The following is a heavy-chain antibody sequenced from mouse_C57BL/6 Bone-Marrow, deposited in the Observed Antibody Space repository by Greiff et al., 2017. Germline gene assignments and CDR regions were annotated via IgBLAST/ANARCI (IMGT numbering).Heavy chain of an antibody. CDR3: ARWDYGSSPAWFAY. CDR2: IYPRSGNT. V-gene: IGHV1-81*01. J-gene: IGHJ3*01. CDR1: GYTFTSYG. Sequence: VQLVESGAELARPGASVKLSCKASGYTFTSYGISWVKQRTGQGLEWIGEIYPRSGNTYYNEKFKGKATLTADKSSSTAYMELRSLTSEDSAVYVCARWDYGSSPAWFAYWGQGTLVTVSA. D-gene: IGHD1-1*01.